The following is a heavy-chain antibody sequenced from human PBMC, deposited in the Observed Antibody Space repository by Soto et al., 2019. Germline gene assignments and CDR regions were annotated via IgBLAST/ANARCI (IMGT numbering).Heavy chain of an antibody. Sequence: GGSLRLSCAASGFTVSSNYMSWVRQAPGKGLEWVSVIYSGGSTYYADSVKGRFTISRDNSKNTLYLQMNSLRAEDTAVYYCARGSTWALDYYYYYMDVWGKGTTVTVSS. CDR2: IYSGGST. CDR3: ARGSTWALDYYYYYMDV. J-gene: IGHJ6*03. V-gene: IGHV3-66*01. CDR1: GFTVSSNY.